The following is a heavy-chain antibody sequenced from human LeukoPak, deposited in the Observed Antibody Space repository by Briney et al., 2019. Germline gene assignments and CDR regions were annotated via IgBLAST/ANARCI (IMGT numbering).Heavy chain of an antibody. V-gene: IGHV4-59*08. Sequence: SETLSLTCTVSGGSISSYYWSWIRQPPGKGLEWIGYIYYSGSTNYNPSLKSRVTISVDTSKNQFSLKLSSVTAADTAVYYCARGITVTTGRGGYYYYMDVWGKGTTVTVSS. CDR3: ARGITVTTGRGGYYYYMDV. J-gene: IGHJ6*03. CDR2: IYYSGST. D-gene: IGHD4-11*01. CDR1: GGSISSYY.